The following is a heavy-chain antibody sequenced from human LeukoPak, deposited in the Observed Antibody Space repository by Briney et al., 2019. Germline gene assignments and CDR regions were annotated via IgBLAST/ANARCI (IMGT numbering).Heavy chain of an antibody. J-gene: IGHJ1*01. CDR1: GYTFTSYD. Sequence: ASVKVSCKASGYTFTSYDLNWVRQATGQGLEWMGWMNPNSGNTGYAQKFQGRVTMTRNTSISTAYMELSSLRSEDTAVYYCARDLYYYDSSGYSLGYFQHWGQGTLVTVSS. V-gene: IGHV1-8*01. CDR3: ARDLYYYDSSGYSLGYFQH. CDR2: MNPNSGNT. D-gene: IGHD3-22*01.